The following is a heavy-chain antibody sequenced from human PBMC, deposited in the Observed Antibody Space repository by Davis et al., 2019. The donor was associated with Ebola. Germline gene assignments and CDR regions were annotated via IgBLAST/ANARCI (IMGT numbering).Heavy chain of an antibody. CDR2: AYYRSKWYN. CDR3: ARGNWNYYYGMDV. CDR1: GDRVSSNSAA. J-gene: IGHJ6*02. Sequence: SQTLSLTCAISGDRVSSNSAAWHWIRQSPSRGLEWLGRAYYRSKWYNDYAVSVKSRITINPDTSKNQFSLQLNSVTPEDTAVYYCARGNWNYYYGMDVWGQGTTVTVSS. D-gene: IGHD1-1*01. V-gene: IGHV6-1*01.